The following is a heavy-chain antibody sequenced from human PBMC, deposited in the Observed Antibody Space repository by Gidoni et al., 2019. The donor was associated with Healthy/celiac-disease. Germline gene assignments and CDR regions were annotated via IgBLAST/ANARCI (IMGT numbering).Heavy chain of an antibody. Sequence: EVQLVESGGGLVKPGGSLRLSCAASGFTFSRYSMNWVRQAPGKGLEWVSSISSSSSYIYYADSVKGRVTISRDNAKNSLYLQMNSLRAEDTAVYDCARAGYYYDSSGNQVDYWGQGTLVTVSS. J-gene: IGHJ4*02. CDR1: GFTFSRYS. CDR2: ISSSSSYI. D-gene: IGHD3-22*01. V-gene: IGHV3-21*01. CDR3: ARAGYYYDSSGNQVDY.